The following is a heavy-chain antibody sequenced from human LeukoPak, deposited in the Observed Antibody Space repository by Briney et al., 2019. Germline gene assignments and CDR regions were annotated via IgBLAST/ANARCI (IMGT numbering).Heavy chain of an antibody. Sequence: GGSLRLSCAASGFTFSGSAMHWVRQASGKGLEWAGRIRSKANSYATAYAASVKGRFTISRDDSKNTAYLQMNSLKTEDTAVYYCRFGELPFDYWGQGTLVTVSS. V-gene: IGHV3-73*01. CDR1: GFTFSGSA. D-gene: IGHD3-10*01. CDR3: RFGELPFDY. CDR2: IRSKANSYAT. J-gene: IGHJ4*02.